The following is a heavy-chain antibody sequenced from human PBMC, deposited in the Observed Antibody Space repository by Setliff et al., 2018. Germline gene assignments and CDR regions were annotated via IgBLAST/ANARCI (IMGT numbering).Heavy chain of an antibody. Sequence: GGSLRLSCAASGFGFSSYAMNWVRQAPGKGLQWVSNINAGGLTDYAESVRGRFTVTRSNSKNTMYLQINSLGLEDTAVYFCARAGTVGELIAGWDSWGQGSLVTVSS. D-gene: IGHD3-16*02. J-gene: IGHJ5*01. V-gene: IGHV3-23*01. CDR2: INAGGLT. CDR1: GFGFSSYA. CDR3: ARAGTVGELIAGWDS.